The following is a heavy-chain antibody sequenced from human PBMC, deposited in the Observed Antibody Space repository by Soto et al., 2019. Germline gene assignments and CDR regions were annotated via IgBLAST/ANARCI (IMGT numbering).Heavy chain of an antibody. CDR1: GYTFTSYY. CDR2: INPSGGST. J-gene: IGHJ4*02. Sequence: ASVKVSCKASGYTFTSYYMHWVRQAPGQGLEWMGIINPSGGSTSYAQKFQGRVTMTRDTSTSTVYMELSSLRSEDTAVYYCARAAPLWFGDRLFDYWGQGTLVTVSS. CDR3: ARAAPLWFGDRLFDY. D-gene: IGHD3-10*01. V-gene: IGHV1-46*01.